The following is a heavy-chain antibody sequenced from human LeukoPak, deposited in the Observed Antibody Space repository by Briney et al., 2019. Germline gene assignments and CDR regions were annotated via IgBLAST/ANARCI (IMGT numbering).Heavy chain of an antibody. V-gene: IGHV3-23*01. CDR2: ISGSGGST. CDR1: GFTFSNAW. CDR3: AKDQYCSGGSCFRALGY. Sequence: GGSLRLSCAASGFTFSNAWMSWVRQAPGKGLEWVSAISGSGGSTYYADSVKGRFTISRDNSKNTLYLQMNSLRAEDTAVYYCAKDQYCSGGSCFRALGYWGQGTLVTVSS. D-gene: IGHD2-15*01. J-gene: IGHJ4*02.